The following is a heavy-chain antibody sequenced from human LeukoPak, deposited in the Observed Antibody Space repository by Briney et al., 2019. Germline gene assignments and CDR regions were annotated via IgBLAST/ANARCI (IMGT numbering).Heavy chain of an antibody. CDR3: ARDLGAGSSWYVRWFDP. V-gene: IGHV4-4*07. Sequence: SETLSLTCTVSGGSISSYYWSWIRQPAGKGLEWIGRIYASGSSNYNPSLESRVTMAVDASENQFSLKLKSVTAADTAVYYCARDLGAGSSWYVRWFDPWGQGTLVTVSS. J-gene: IGHJ5*02. CDR1: GGSISSYY. CDR2: IYASGSS. D-gene: IGHD6-13*01.